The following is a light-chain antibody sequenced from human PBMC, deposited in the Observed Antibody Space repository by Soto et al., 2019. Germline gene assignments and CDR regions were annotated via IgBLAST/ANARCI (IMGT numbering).Light chain of an antibody. J-gene: IGKJ1*01. Sequence: DIQMTQSPSTLSASVGDRVSITCRASQSISGWLAWYQQKPGQAPKVLIYKASTLKSGVSSRFSGRGSGTEFTLTISSLQPDDSATYYCQQYSTDSWTFGQGTKVEIK. CDR1: QSISGW. CDR3: QQYSTDSWT. CDR2: KAS. V-gene: IGKV1-5*03.